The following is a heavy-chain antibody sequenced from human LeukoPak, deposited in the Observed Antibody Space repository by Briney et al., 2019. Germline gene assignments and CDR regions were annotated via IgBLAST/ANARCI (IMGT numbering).Heavy chain of an antibody. V-gene: IGHV3-30-3*01. CDR3: ARDGQEAAALDY. J-gene: IGHJ4*02. D-gene: IGHD6-13*01. CDR1: GFTFSSYA. Sequence: GSLRLSCAASGFTFSSYAMHWVRQAPGKGLEWVAVISYDGSNKYYADSVKGRFTISRDNSKNTLYLQMNSLRAEDTAVYYCARDGQEAAALDYWGQGTLVTVSS. CDR2: ISYDGSNK.